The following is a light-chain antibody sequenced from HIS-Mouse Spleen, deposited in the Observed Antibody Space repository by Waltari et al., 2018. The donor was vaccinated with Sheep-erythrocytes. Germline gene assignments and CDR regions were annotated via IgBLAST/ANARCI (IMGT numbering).Light chain of an antibody. Sequence: IVLTQSTGTLSLSPGERATPSCTASQSVSSSYLAWYQQKPGQAPRLLIYGASSRATGIPDRFSGSRSGTDFTLTISRLEPEDFAVYYCQQYGSSPWTFGQGTKVEIK. J-gene: IGKJ1*01. CDR2: GAS. V-gene: IGKV3-20*01. CDR1: QSVSSSY. CDR3: QQYGSSPWT.